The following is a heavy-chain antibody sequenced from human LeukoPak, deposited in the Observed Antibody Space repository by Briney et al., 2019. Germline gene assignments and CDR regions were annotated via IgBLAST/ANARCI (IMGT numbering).Heavy chain of an antibody. D-gene: IGHD3-9*01. CDR1: GYTFTSYY. V-gene: IGHV1-46*01. J-gene: IGHJ4*02. CDR3: ARLATDILTRQDY. CDR2: INPGGGST. Sequence: GASVKVSCKVSGYTFTSYYMHWVRQAPGQGLEWMGVINPGGGSTDYAQKFQGRVTMTRDTSTSTFYMEVSSLRSEDTAVYYCARLATDILTRQDYWGQGTLVTVSS.